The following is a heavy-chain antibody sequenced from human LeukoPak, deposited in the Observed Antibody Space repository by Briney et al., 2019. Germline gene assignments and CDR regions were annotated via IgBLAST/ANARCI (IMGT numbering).Heavy chain of an antibody. CDR3: ARERGHSGWYFDY. D-gene: IGHD6-19*01. V-gene: IGHV4-34*01. Sequence: ASETLSLTCAVYGGSFSGYYGSWIRQPPGKGLEWIGEINHSGSTNYNPSLKSRGTISVDTSKTQFSLKLSSVTAADTAVYYCARERGHSGWYFDYSGQRTLRSVSS. CDR2: INHSGST. CDR1: GGSFSGYY. J-gene: IGHJ4*02.